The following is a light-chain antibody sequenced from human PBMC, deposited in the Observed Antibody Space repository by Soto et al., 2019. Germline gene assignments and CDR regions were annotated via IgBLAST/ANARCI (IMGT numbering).Light chain of an antibody. J-gene: IGLJ1*01. CDR1: SSNIGANYD. CDR3: SSYTDSSNYV. Sequence: QSVLTQPPSVSGAPGQRVTISCTGSSSNIGANYDVHWYQVLPGTAPKLLIYANTNRPSGVPDRFSGSKSGTSASLAITGLQAEDEADYYCSSYTDSSNYVFGTGTKLTVL. V-gene: IGLV1-40*01. CDR2: ANT.